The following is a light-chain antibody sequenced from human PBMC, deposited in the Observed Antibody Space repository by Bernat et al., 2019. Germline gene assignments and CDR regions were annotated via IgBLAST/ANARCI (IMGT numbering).Light chain of an antibody. Sequence: DIQMTQSPSSLSASVGDSVTITCRASQGISNYLAWYQQKPGKVPKLLIFLASTLQSGVPSRFSGSGSGTDFTLTITSLQPEDVATYYCQKYNGAPFTFGPGTKVDIK. CDR1: QGISNY. CDR3: QKYNGAPFT. CDR2: LAS. J-gene: IGKJ3*01. V-gene: IGKV1-27*01.